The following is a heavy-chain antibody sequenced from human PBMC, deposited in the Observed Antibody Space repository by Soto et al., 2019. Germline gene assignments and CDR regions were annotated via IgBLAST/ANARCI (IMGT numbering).Heavy chain of an antibody. V-gene: IGHV4-39*01. CDR2: MFYSGAT. D-gene: IGHD2-15*01. Sequence: SETLSLTCTVSGGSISDISYCWGWIRQPPGKGLQWIGCMFYSGATYYNPSLKNRVTLXXXTXXXXXSLXLVXVTAPDTAVYYCERHKSGSDWLDPWGQGTLVTVS. J-gene: IGHJ5*02. CDR3: ERHKSGSDWLDP. CDR1: GGSISDISYC.